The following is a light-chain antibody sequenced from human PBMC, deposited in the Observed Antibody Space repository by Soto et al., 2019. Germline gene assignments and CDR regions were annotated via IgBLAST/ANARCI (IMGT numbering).Light chain of an antibody. V-gene: IGLV1-47*01. CDR1: SSNIGSNY. Sequence: LTQPPSASGTPGQRVTISCSGSSSNIGSNYVYWYQQLPGTAPKLLIYRNNQRPSGVPDRFSGSKSGTSASLAISGLRSEDEADYYCAAWDDSLSGPVFGGGTQLTVL. CDR2: RNN. J-gene: IGLJ2*01. CDR3: AAWDDSLSGPV.